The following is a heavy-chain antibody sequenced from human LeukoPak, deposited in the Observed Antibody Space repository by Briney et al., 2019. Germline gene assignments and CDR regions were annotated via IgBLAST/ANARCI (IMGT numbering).Heavy chain of an antibody. D-gene: IGHD3-10*01. CDR2: ISTYNDNT. Sequence: ASVKVSCKASGYTFTGYYMHWVRQAPGQGLEWMGWISTYNDNTDYAQKLQGRVTMTTDTSTNTAYMELRSLRSDDTAVYYCARVLLWFGELGVGFDYWGQGTLVTVSS. CDR3: ARVLLWFGELGVGFDY. CDR1: GYTFTGYY. V-gene: IGHV1-18*04. J-gene: IGHJ4*02.